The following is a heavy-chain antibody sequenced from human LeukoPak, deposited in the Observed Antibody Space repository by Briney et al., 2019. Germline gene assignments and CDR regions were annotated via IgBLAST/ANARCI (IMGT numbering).Heavy chain of an antibody. V-gene: IGHV1-18*01. D-gene: IGHD6-13*01. CDR3: ARDAAGDSYDY. CDR1: GYTFTSYG. J-gene: IGHJ4*02. CDR2: ISAYNGNT. Sequence: GASVKVSCKASGYTFTSYGISRVRQAPGQGLEWMGWISAYNGNTNYAQKLQGRVTITRDTSASTAYMELSSLRSEDTAVYYCARDAAGDSYDYWGQGTLVTVSS.